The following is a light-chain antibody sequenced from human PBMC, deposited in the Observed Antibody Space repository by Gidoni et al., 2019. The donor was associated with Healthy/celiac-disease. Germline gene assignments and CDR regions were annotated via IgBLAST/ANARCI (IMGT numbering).Light chain of an antibody. CDR1: SLRSYY. V-gene: IGLV3-19*01. CDR2: GKN. J-gene: IGLJ2*01. CDR3: NSRDSSGNHVV. Sequence: SSELTQDPAVSVALGQTVRITCQGASLRSYYARWYQQKPGQAPVLVIYGKNNRPSGIPDRFSGSSSGNTASLTITGAQAEDEADDYCNSRDSSGNHVVFGGGTKLTVL.